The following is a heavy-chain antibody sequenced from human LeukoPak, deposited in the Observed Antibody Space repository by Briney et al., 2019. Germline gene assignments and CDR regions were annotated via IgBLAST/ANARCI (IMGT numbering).Heavy chain of an antibody. V-gene: IGHV4-39*01. CDR3: ARQGRSRSRIVGARGGYDAFDI. D-gene: IGHD1-26*01. J-gene: IGHJ3*02. Sequence: SETPSLTCTVSGGSISSSSYYWGWIRQPPGKGLEWIGSIYYSGSTYYNPSLKSRVTISVDTSKNQFSLKLSSVTAADTAVYYCARQGRSRSRIVGARGGYDAFDIWGQGTMVTVSS. CDR2: IYYSGST. CDR1: GGSISSSSYY.